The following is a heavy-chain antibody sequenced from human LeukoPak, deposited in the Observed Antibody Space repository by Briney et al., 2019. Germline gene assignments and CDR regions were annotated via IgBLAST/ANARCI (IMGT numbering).Heavy chain of an antibody. J-gene: IGHJ4*02. Sequence: SETLSLTCAVYGGSFSGYYWSWIRQPPGKGLEWIGEINHSGSTNYNPSLKSRVTISVDTSKNQFSLKLSSVTAADTAVYYCARGTVDSAWVDYWGQGTLVTVSS. CDR3: ARGTVDSAWVDY. D-gene: IGHD3/OR15-3a*01. CDR2: INHSGST. CDR1: GGSFSGYY. V-gene: IGHV4-34*01.